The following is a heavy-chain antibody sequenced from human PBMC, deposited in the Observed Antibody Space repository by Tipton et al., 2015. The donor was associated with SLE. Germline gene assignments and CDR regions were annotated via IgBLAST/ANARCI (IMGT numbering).Heavy chain of an antibody. Sequence: SLRLSCAASGFTVSSNYMSWVRQAPGKGLEWVSVIYSGGSTYYADSVKGRFTISRDNSKNTLYLQMNSLRAEDTAVYYCARVEQLAGDAFDIWGQGTMVTVSS. D-gene: IGHD6-13*01. CDR2: IYSGGST. J-gene: IGHJ3*02. CDR1: GFTVSSNY. V-gene: IGHV3-53*01. CDR3: ARVEQLAGDAFDI.